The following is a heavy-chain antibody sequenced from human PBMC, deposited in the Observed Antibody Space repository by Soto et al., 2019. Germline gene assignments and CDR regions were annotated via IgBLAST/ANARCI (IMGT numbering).Heavy chain of an antibody. J-gene: IGHJ4*02. Sequence: QVHLAESGGGVVQPGRSLRLSCVASGFTFSSYAVHWVRQAPGKGLEWVAVISFDGSNKHYADSVKGRFTISRDNSKNTLYLQMNSLSAEDTAVYSCASWGGSGGSCYWCPFDFWGQGTLVTVSS. CDR3: ASWGGSGGSCYWCPFDF. V-gene: IGHV3-30-3*01. D-gene: IGHD2-15*01. CDR1: GFTFSSYA. CDR2: ISFDGSNK.